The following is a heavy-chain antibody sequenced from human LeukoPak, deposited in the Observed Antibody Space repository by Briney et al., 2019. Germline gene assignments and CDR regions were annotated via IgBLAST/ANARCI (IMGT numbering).Heavy chain of an antibody. J-gene: IGHJ4*02. D-gene: IGHD5-18*01. CDR3: AKVRYTYGPSYDF. V-gene: IGHV3-23*01. CDR1: GFTFSNSD. Sequence: GGSLRLSCAGSGFTFSNSDMSWVRQAPGKGLEWVATINTSGGTTYYADSVKGQFTISRDNSRNTLYLQMNSLRAEDTAVYYCAKVRYTYGPSYDFWGQGTLVTVSS. CDR2: INTSGGTT.